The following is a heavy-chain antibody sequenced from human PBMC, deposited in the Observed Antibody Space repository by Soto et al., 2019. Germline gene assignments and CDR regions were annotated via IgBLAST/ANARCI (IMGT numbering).Heavy chain of an antibody. Sequence: QVPLVQSGAEVKKPGSSVKVSCKSSGGTFSSHSINWVRQAPGQGLEWMGGIIPIFGPANFAKKFQGRVTITADESRTTAYMELSTLTSEDTAVYYCATGSFTSAGGRIGYHYNAMDVWGQGTTVTVSS. CDR3: ATGSFTSAGGRIGYHYNAMDV. J-gene: IGHJ6*02. D-gene: IGHD1-1*01. CDR1: GGTFSSHS. CDR2: IIPIFGPA. V-gene: IGHV1-69*01.